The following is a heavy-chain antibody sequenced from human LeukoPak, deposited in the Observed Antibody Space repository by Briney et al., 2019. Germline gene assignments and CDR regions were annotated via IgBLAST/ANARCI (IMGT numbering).Heavy chain of an antibody. J-gene: IGHJ5*02. Sequence: PSETLSLTCAVYGGSFSGYYWSWIRQPPGKGLEWIGEINHCGSTNYNPSLKSRVTISVDTSKNQFSLKLSSVTAADTAVYYCARDDGYYYDSSGYVSWFDPWGQGTLVTVSS. D-gene: IGHD3-22*01. CDR3: ARDDGYYYDSSGYVSWFDP. CDR2: INHCGST. V-gene: IGHV4-34*01. CDR1: GGSFSGYY.